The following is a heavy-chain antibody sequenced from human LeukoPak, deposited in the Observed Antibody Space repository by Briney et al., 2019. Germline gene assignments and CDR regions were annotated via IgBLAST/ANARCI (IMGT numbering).Heavy chain of an antibody. D-gene: IGHD3-10*01. J-gene: IGHJ5*02. CDR2: IYYSGST. CDR3: ARGHGTMVRGARWFDP. CDR1: GGSISSGDYY. Sequence: SETLSLTCTVSGGSISSGDYYWSWIRQPPGKGLEWIGYIYYSGSTYYNPSLKSRVTISVDTSKNQFSLKLSSVTAADTAVYYCARGHGTMVRGARWFDPWGQRTLVTVSS. V-gene: IGHV4-30-4*01.